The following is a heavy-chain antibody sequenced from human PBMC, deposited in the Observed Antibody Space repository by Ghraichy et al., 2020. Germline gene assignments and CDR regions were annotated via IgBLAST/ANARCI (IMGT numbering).Heavy chain of an antibody. CDR3: ARVLSEAFDI. CDR1: GFTVSSNY. Sequence: LSLTCAASGFTVSSNYMSWVRQAPGKGLEWVSVIYSGGSTYYADSVKGRFTISRHNSKNTLYLQMNSLRAEDTAVYYCARVLSEAFDIWGQGTMVTVSS. CDR2: IYSGGST. D-gene: IGHD3-3*01. J-gene: IGHJ3*02. V-gene: IGHV3-53*04.